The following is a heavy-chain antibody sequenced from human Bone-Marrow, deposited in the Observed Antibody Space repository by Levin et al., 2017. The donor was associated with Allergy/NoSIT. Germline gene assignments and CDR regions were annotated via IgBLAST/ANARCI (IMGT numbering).Heavy chain of an antibody. V-gene: IGHV1-18*01. Sequence: VSCKASGYTFRNYGISWVRQAPGRGLEWLVFLLPSPFPLPSSPPLPCRVTMTTDTSTDTAHLELRSLRSDDTAIYYCARLVVGAKGWFAPWGQGTPVTVSS. CDR1: GYTFRNYG. J-gene: IGHJ5*02. CDR3: ARLVVGAKGWFAP. CDR2: LLPSPFPL. D-gene: IGHD2-21*01.